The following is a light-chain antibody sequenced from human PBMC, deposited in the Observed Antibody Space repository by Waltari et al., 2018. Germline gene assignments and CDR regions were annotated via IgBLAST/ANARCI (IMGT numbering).Light chain of an antibody. V-gene: IGKV1-8*01. CDR3: QQYNEWPRT. J-gene: IGKJ1*01. CDR1: QGVSTY. Sequence: AIRMTQSPSSLSASIGDRVTISCRASQGVSTYLAWYQQKPGKAPSLLIHAASTLQTGVPSRFSGSGTGTDFTLTITCLQSEDFGIYYCQQYNEWPRTFGQGTRVEI. CDR2: AAS.